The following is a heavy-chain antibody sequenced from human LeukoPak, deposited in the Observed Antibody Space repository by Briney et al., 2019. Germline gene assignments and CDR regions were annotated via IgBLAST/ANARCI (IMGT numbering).Heavy chain of an antibody. J-gene: IGHJ3*02. V-gene: IGHV4-4*07. CDR1: GGSLSSYY. Sequence: SETLSLTCTVSGGSLSSYYWSWIRQPAGKGLEWIGRIYTSGSTNYNPSLKSRVTMSVDTSKNQFSLKLSSVTAADTAVYYCARGIAASMSDAFDIWGQGTMVTVSS. CDR2: IYTSGST. D-gene: IGHD6-13*01. CDR3: ARGIAASMSDAFDI.